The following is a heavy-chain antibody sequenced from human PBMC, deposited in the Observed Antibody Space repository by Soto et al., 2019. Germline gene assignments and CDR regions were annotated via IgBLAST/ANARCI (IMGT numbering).Heavy chain of an antibody. J-gene: IGHJ4*02. CDR3: PRSTTWHHIFDS. CDR2: ISYDGGIK. D-gene: IGHD1-1*01. V-gene: IGHV3-30-3*01. Sequence: GGSLRLSCAASGLSFRSYAMHWVRQAPGRGLDWMAVISYDGGIKYYADSVKGRFTISRDNSKNTLYLRMDSLRPEDTALYSCPRSTTWHHIFDSSGQGTLVTVSS. CDR1: GLSFRSYA.